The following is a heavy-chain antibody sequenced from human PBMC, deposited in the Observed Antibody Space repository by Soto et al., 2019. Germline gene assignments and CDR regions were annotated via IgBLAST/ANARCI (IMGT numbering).Heavy chain of an antibody. J-gene: IGHJ5*02. CDR1: GFTFISYA. V-gene: IGHV3-23*01. CDR2: ISGSGGST. Sequence: GGSLRLSCAASGFTFISYAMSWVRQAPGKGLEWVSAISGSGGSTYYADSVKGRFTISRDNSKNTLYLQMNSLRAEDTAVYYCAKVGLVDPPVFGVVIKGSGWFDPWGEETLVTVSS. D-gene: IGHD3-3*01. CDR3: AKVGLVDPPVFGVVIKGSGWFDP.